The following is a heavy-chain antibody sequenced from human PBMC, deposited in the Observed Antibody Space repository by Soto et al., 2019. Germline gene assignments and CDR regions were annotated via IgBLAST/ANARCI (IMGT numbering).Heavy chain of an antibody. CDR2: FSSGGGGT. CDR1: GFTFSNYA. D-gene: IGHD2-15*01. V-gene: IGHV3-23*01. Sequence: GGSLRLSCTASGFTFSNYAMSWVRQAPGKGLEWVSTFSSGGGGTYYADSVKGRFTISRDNSKNTLSLQMNSRRAEDTAVYYCTKANRYCSGANCFTFDYWGLGTLVTVSS. CDR3: TKANRYCSGANCFTFDY. J-gene: IGHJ4*02.